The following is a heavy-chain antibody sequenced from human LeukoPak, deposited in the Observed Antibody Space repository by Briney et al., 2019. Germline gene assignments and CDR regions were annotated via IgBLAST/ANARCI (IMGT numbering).Heavy chain of an antibody. D-gene: IGHD2-2*01. Sequence: PGRSLRISCAASGFTVSISYISSLRHAPGNRLESVSLINSGDNTYYADSVKGRFTISRDKSNTTVYLQMNSLRTYDTAVHSLARGETSRYDSWGQGTLVTVSS. CDR3: ARGETSRYDS. CDR2: INSGDNT. J-gene: IGHJ4*02. V-gene: IGHV3-53*01. CDR1: GFTVSISY.